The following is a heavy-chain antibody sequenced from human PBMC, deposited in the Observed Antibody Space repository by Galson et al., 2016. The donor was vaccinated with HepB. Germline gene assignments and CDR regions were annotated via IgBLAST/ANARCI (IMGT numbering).Heavy chain of an antibody. Sequence: SLRLSCAASGFTFSSYWMSWVRQAPGKGLVWVAHINNAGSNTNYADSVKGRFTISRDNAKNTLYLQMNSLTVEDTAVYYCARSVARDFDYWGQGILITVSS. CDR3: ARSVARDFDY. V-gene: IGHV3-74*01. J-gene: IGHJ4*02. CDR1: GFTFSSYW. CDR2: INNAGSNT. D-gene: IGHD5-24*01.